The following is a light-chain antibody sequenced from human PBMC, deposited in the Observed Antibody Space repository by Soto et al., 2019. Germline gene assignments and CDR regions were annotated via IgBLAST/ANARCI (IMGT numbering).Light chain of an antibody. CDR1: QSVSGSY. CDR3: QQYGSSPPYT. CDR2: GSS. Sequence: IVLTQSPGTLSLSPGERATLSCRASQSVSGSYLAWYQQKPGQSPRLLIYGSSDRATGIPDRFSGSGSGTDFTLTISRVEPEDFAVYYCQQYGSSPPYTFGQGTKLEIK. J-gene: IGKJ2*01. V-gene: IGKV3-20*01.